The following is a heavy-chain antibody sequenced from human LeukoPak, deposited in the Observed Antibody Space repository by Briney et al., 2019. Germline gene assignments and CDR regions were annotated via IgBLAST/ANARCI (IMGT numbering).Heavy chain of an antibody. CDR2: IYTSGST. CDR3: AREYYYDNSGHIYFQH. J-gene: IGHJ1*01. CDR1: GGSISSYY. Sequence: SETLSLTCTVSGGSISSYYWSWIRQPAGKGLEWIGHIYTSGSTNYNPSLKSRVTMSIDTSKNQFSLKLSSVTAADTAVYYCAREYYYDNSGHIYFQHWGQGTLVTVSS. D-gene: IGHD3-22*01. V-gene: IGHV4-4*07.